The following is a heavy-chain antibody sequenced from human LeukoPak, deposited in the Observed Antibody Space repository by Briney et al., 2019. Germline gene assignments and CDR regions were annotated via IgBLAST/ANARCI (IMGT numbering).Heavy chain of an antibody. V-gene: IGHV3-30*04. CDR1: GFTFSSYA. CDR3: AREGGYCTNGVCYLGY. D-gene: IGHD2-8*01. Sequence: PGGSLRLSCAASGFTFSSYAMHWVRQAPGKGLEWVAVISYDGSNKYYADSVKGRFTISRDNSKNTLYLQMNSLRAEDTAVYYCAREGGYCTNGVCYLGYWGQGTLVTVSS. CDR2: ISYDGSNK. J-gene: IGHJ4*02.